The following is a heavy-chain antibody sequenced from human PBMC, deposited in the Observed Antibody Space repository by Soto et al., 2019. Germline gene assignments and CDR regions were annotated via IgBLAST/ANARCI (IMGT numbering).Heavy chain of an antibody. Sequence: EVQLVESGGGLVQPGRSLRLSCAASGFTFDDYAMHWVRQAPGKGLEWVSGISWNSGSIGYADSVKGRFTISRDNAKNSLYLQMNSLRAEDTALYYCAKLVRVRGVTWTAFDIWGQGTMVTVSS. D-gene: IGHD3-10*01. CDR2: ISWNSGSI. V-gene: IGHV3-9*01. CDR3: AKLVRVRGVTWTAFDI. J-gene: IGHJ3*02. CDR1: GFTFDDYA.